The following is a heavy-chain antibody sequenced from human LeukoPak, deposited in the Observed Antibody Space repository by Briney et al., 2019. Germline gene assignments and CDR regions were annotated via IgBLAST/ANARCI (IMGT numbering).Heavy chain of an antibody. CDR2: IHYSGST. Sequence: SQILSLTCTVSGGSIISNTYYWSWIRQHPGKGLEWIGYIHYSGSTYYNPSLKSRVTISVDTSKNQFSLKLSSVTAADTAVYYCARRGSVPDARVDPWGQGTLVTVSS. CDR3: ARRGSVPDARVDP. CDR1: GGSIISNTYY. V-gene: IGHV4-31*03. D-gene: IGHD2-2*01. J-gene: IGHJ5*02.